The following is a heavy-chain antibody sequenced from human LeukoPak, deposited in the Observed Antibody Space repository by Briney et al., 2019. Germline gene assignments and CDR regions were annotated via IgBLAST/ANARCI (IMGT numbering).Heavy chain of an antibody. J-gene: IGHJ4*02. V-gene: IGHV4-38-2*02. CDR3: ARDVRNYYDSSGYYLFDY. CDR2: IYRRGST. Sequence: SETLSLTCAVSGYSISSGYYWGWIRQSPGKGLEWIGNIYRRGSTHYNPSLKSRVTISMDTSKNQFSLKLSSVTAADTAVYYCARDVRNYYDSSGYYLFDYWGQGTLVTVSS. CDR1: GYSISSGYY. D-gene: IGHD3-22*01.